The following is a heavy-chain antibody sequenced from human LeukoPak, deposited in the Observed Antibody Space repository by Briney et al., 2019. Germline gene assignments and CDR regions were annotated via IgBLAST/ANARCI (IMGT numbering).Heavy chain of an antibody. CDR2: IIPIFGTA. D-gene: IGHD1-20*01. CDR1: GYTFTSYG. J-gene: IGHJ4*02. V-gene: IGHV1-69*06. CDR3: AREGEGITGNYFDY. Sequence: VASVKVSCKASGYTFTSYGISWVRQAPGQGLEWMGGIIPIFGTANYAQKFQGRVTITADKSTSTAYMELSSLRSEDTAVYYCAREGEGITGNYFDYWGQGTLVTVSS.